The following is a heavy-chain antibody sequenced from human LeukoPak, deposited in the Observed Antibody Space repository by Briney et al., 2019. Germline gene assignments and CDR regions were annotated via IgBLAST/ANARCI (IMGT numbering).Heavy chain of an antibody. Sequence: PSETLSLTCTVSGASISSYYWSWVRQHAGKGLEWVGYIYYSGSTNYNPSLKSRVTTSVDTSKNQFSLNLRSVTAADTALYYCARLEQQLLLGFDYWGQGTLVTVSS. J-gene: IGHJ4*02. D-gene: IGHD6-13*01. V-gene: IGHV4-59*08. CDR2: IYYSGST. CDR3: ARLEQQLLLGFDY. CDR1: GASISSYY.